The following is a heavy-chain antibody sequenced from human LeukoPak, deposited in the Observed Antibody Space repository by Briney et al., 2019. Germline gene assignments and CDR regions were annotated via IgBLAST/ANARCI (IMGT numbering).Heavy chain of an antibody. CDR2: ISSSGNTK. V-gene: IGHV3-11*01. Sequence: GGSLRLSCAASGFTFSDFYMSWIRQAPGKGLEWVSYISSSGNTKYYADSVKGRFTMSRDNAKNSLYLQMDSLRVEDTAVYYCTTARGYSGYDDTYYFDYWGQGTLVTVSS. D-gene: IGHD5-12*01. CDR1: GFTFSDFY. J-gene: IGHJ4*02. CDR3: TTARGYSGYDDTYYFDY.